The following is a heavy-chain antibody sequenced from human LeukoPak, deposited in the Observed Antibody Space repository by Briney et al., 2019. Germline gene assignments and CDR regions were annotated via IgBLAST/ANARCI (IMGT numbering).Heavy chain of an antibody. CDR1: GYSFTSYW. D-gene: IGHD6-13*01. CDR3: ARQVRGGPAAGSDDAFDI. Sequence: GESLQISCKGSGYSFTSYWIGGVRRMPGKGLEGMGIIYPGDSDTRYSPSLQGQVTISADKSISTGYLQGSSLKASDTAMYYCARQVRGGPAAGSDDAFDIWGQGTMVTVSS. V-gene: IGHV5-51*01. CDR2: IYPGDSDT. J-gene: IGHJ3*02.